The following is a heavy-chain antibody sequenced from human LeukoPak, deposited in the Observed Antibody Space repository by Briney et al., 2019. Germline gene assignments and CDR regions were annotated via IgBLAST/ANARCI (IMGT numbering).Heavy chain of an antibody. J-gene: IGHJ6*02. V-gene: IGHV1-18*01. D-gene: IGHD6-13*01. CDR2: ISAYNGNT. CDR3: ARGPHSSSWYATLGYYYYGMDV. Sequence: ASVKVSCKASGYTFTSYGISWVRQAPGQGLEWMGWISAYNGNTNYAQKLQGRVTMTRNTSISTAYMELSSLRSEDTAVYYCARGPHSSSWYATLGYYYYGMDVWGQGTTVTVSS. CDR1: GYTFTSYG.